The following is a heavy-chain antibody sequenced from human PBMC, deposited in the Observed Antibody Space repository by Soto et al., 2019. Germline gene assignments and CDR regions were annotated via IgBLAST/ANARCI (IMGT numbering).Heavy chain of an antibody. J-gene: IGHJ3*02. Sequence: EVQLVESGGGLVQPGRSLRLSCAASGFTFDDYAMHWVRQAPGKGLEWVSGISWNSGSIGYADSVKGRFTISRDNAKNSLYLQMNSLRAEDTALYYCAKKEDAFDSWGQGTMVTVSS. V-gene: IGHV3-9*01. CDR2: ISWNSGSI. CDR1: GFTFDDYA. CDR3: AKKEDAFDS.